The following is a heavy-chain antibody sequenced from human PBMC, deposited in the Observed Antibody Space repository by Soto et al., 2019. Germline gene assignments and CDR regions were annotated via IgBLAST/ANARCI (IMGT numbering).Heavy chain of an antibody. CDR2: ISAYNGNT. CDR3: XRQNDRRIYYYYAMDV. J-gene: IGHJ6*02. Sequence: QVQLVQSGAEVKKPGASVKVSCKASAYTFSWVRQAPGQGLEWMGWISAYNGNTKYAQKFQGRVTMTTDTSTGTAYMELRSLRXXXTXXXXXXRQNDRRIYYYYAMDVWGQGTTVTVXS. CDR1: AYTF. D-gene: IGHD3-22*01. V-gene: IGHV1-18*01.